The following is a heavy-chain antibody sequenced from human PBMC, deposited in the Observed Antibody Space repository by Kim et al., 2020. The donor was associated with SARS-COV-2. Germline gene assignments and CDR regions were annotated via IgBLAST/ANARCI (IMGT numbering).Heavy chain of an antibody. CDR3: ARLYSGYDWGGVLPY. CDR1: GYTFTSYA. V-gene: IGHV1-3*01. J-gene: IGHJ4*02. Sequence: ASVKVSCKASGYTFTSYAMHWVRQAPGQRLEWMGWINAGNGNTKYSQKFQGRVTITRDTSASTAYMELSSLRSEDMAVYYCARLYSGYDWGGVLPYWGQGTLVTVSS. D-gene: IGHD5-12*01. CDR2: INAGNGNT.